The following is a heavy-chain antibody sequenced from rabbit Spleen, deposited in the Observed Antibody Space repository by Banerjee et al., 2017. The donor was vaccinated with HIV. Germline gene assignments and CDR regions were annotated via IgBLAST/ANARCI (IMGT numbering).Heavy chain of an antibody. V-gene: IGHV1S45*01. Sequence: QEQLVESGGALVQPEGSLTLSCTASGIDFTNYGITWVRQAPGKGLEWIGCIETASRGSTYYASWAKGRFTVSKTSSTTVTLQMTSLTAADTAAYICARNYVNAFDPWGQGTLVTVS. CDR2: IETASRGST. D-gene: IGHD1-1*01. J-gene: IGHJ2*01. CDR3: ARNYVNAFDP. CDR1: GIDFTNYG.